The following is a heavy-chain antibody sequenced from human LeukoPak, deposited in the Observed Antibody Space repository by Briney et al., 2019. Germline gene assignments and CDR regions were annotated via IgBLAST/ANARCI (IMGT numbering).Heavy chain of an antibody. J-gene: IGHJ4*02. CDR1: GGSISSYY. Sequence: SGTLSLTCTVSGGSISSYYWSWIRQPPGKGLEWIGYIYTSGSTNYNPSLKSRVTISVDTSKNQFSLKLSSVTAADTAVYYCARLGVAATSDYWDQGTLVTVSS. V-gene: IGHV4-4*09. CDR3: ARLGVAATSDY. CDR2: IYTSGST. D-gene: IGHD2-15*01.